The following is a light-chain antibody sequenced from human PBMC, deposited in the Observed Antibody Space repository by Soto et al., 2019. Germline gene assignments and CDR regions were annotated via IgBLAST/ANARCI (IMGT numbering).Light chain of an antibody. CDR3: NSYINTTIPV. CDR2: EVN. CDR1: SSNVGSYKL. J-gene: IGLJ3*02. V-gene: IGLV2-14*02. Sequence: QSALTQPASVSGSPGQSITISCTGTSSNVGSYKLVSWYQQHPGKAPKLMIFEVNKRPSGVSNRFSGSRSGNTASLTISGLKTEDEADYYRNSYINTTIPVFGGGTKLTVL.